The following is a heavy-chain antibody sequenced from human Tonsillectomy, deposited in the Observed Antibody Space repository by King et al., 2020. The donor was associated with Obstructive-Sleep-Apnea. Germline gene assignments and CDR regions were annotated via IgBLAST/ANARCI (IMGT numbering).Heavy chain of an antibody. Sequence: VQLVESGGGLVQPGGSLRLSCAASGFTFSSYAMSGVRQAPGKGLEWVSSISSGGGTTYYADSVKGRFTISRDNSRNTLSLQTHSLRAEDTALYYCAKVDYGNFGMDVWGQGTTVTVSS. CDR2: ISSGGGTT. D-gene: IGHD4-17*01. J-gene: IGHJ6*02. CDR3: AKVDYGNFGMDV. V-gene: IGHV3-23*04. CDR1: GFTFSSYA.